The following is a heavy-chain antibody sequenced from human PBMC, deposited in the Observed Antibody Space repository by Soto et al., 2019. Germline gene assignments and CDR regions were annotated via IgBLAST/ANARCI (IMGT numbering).Heavy chain of an antibody. CDR1: GGTFSSYA. CDR3: ARDGPTQSGSTSDY. J-gene: IGHJ4*02. D-gene: IGHD1-26*01. Sequence: SVKVSCKAAGGTFSSYAISWVRQAPGQGLEWMGGIIPIFGTANYAQKFQGRVTITADESTSTAYMELSSLRSEDTAVYYCARDGPTQSGSTSDYWCQGTLLTVSS. V-gene: IGHV1-69*13. CDR2: IIPIFGTA.